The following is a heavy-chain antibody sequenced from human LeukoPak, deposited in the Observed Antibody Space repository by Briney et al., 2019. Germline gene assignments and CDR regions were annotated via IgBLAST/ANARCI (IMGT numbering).Heavy chain of an antibody. V-gene: IGHV1-69*04. Sequence: GASVKVSCKASGGTFSSYAISWVRQAPGQGLEWMGRIIPILGIANYAQTFQGRVTITADKSTSTAYMELSSLRSEDTAVYYCARGIDYYDSSGYYYGYWGQGTLVTVSS. D-gene: IGHD3-22*01. CDR3: ARGIDYYDSSGYYYGY. CDR2: IIPILGIA. CDR1: GGTFSSYA. J-gene: IGHJ4*02.